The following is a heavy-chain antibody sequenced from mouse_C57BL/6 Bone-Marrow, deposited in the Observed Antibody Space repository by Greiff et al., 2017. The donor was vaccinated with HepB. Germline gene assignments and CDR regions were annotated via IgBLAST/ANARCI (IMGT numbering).Heavy chain of an antibody. J-gene: IGHJ4*01. D-gene: IGHD2-2*01. CDR2: IYPGGGYT. Sequence: VKLVESGAELVRPGTSVKMSCKASGYTFTNYWIGWAKQRPGHGLEWIGDIYPGGGYTNYNEKFKGKATLTADKSSSTAYMQFSSLTSEDSAIYYCARHGYDVYYYAMDYWGQGTSVTVSS. CDR3: ARHGYDVYYYAMDY. V-gene: IGHV1-63*01. CDR1: GYTFTNYW.